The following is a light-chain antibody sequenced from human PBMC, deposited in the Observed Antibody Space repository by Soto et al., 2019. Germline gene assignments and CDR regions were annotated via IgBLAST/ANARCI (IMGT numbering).Light chain of an antibody. J-gene: IGKJ1*01. Sequence: DIQMAQSPSSLSASIGDRVTITCRASQGISEYLAWYQQRPVNAPNLLIYGASILQSGVPSRFSGSGSGTHFTLTISSLQPEDVATYYCHSYNTMSRTFGQGTTVEIK. CDR2: GAS. CDR1: QGISEY. CDR3: HSYNTMSRT. V-gene: IGKV1-27*01.